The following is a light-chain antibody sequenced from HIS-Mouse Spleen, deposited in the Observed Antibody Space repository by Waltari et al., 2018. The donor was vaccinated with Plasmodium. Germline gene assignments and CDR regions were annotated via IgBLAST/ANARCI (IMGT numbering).Light chain of an antibody. V-gene: IGLV3-10*01. CDR2: EDS. CDR3: YSTDSSGNHRV. J-gene: IGLJ3*02. CDR1: ALTKKY. Sequence: SYELTQPPSVSVSPGQTARIPCPGDALTKKYDYWYQQKSGQAPVLVIYEDSKQPSGIPERFSGSSSGTMATLTISGAQVEDEADYYCYSTDSSGNHRVFGGGTKLTVL.